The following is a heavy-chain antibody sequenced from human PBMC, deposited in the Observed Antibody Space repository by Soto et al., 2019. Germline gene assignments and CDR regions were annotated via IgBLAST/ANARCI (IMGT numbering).Heavy chain of an antibody. CDR2: IHHSGRT. CDR3: ARGDDIALVTNYFPDF. V-gene: IGHV4-38-2*01. CDR1: GYAISSGYY. Sequence: PSETLSLTCAVSGYAISSGYYWACIRQPPGKGLEWICSIHHSGRTYSNPSLKSRLTISVDTSTNKFSLKLTSVTEADTAVYYCARGDDIALVTNYFPDFWGQGTGVTISS. D-gene: IGHD2-21*02. J-gene: IGHJ4*02.